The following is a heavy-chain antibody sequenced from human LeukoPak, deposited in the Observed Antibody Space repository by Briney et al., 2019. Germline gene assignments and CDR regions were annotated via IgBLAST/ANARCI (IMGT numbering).Heavy chain of an antibody. Sequence: SGGSLRLSCAASGFTFSSYWMSWVRQAPGKGLEWVANIKQDGSEKYYVDSVKGRFTISRDNAKNSLYLQMHSLRAEDTAVYYCARDGQNYDFWSGYYRGDFDYWGQGTLVTVSS. V-gene: IGHV3-7*03. CDR1: GFTFSSYW. D-gene: IGHD3-3*01. CDR3: ARDGQNYDFWSGYYRGDFDY. J-gene: IGHJ4*02. CDR2: IKQDGSEK.